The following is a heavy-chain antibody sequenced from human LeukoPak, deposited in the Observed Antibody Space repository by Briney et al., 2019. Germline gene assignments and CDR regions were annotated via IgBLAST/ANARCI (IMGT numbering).Heavy chain of an antibody. D-gene: IGHD2-15*01. Sequence: GASVKVSCKASGYTFTSYDINWVRQATGQGLEWMGWMNPNSGNTGYAQKFQGRVTMTRNTSISTVYMELSSLRSEDTAVYYCARGSGPLGGHDLFRYYCYGMDVWGQGTTVTVS. CDR2: MNPNSGNT. J-gene: IGHJ6*02. CDR1: GYTFTSYD. V-gene: IGHV1-8*01. CDR3: ARGSGPLGGHDLFRYYCYGMDV.